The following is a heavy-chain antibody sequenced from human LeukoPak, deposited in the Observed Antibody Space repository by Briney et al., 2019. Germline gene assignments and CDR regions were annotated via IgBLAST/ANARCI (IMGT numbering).Heavy chain of an antibody. V-gene: IGHV3-23*01. J-gene: IGHJ4*02. Sequence: PGGSLRLSCAASGFTFSDHAMSWARQAPGKGLEWVSAISGSGDSRYHADSVQGRFTISRSNSKNTLYLQMSSLRVEDTAVYYCAKKAAWGQGTLVTVSS. CDR3: AKKAA. CDR1: GFTFSDHA. D-gene: IGHD6-13*01. CDR2: ISGSGDSR.